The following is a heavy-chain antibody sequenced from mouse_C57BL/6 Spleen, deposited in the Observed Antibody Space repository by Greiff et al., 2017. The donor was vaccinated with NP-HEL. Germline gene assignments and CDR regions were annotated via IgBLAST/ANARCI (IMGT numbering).Heavy chain of an antibody. J-gene: IGHJ1*03. D-gene: IGHD1-1*01. CDR3: ARTYYGSSSYWYFDV. Sequence: EVKLQESGPELVKPGASVKISCKASGYSFTDYNMNWVKQSNGKSLEWIGVINPNYGTTSYNQKFKGKATLTVDQSSSTAYMQLNSLTSEDSAVYYCARTYYGSSSYWYFDVWGTGTTVTVSS. CDR1: GYSFTDYN. V-gene: IGHV1-39*01. CDR2: INPNYGTT.